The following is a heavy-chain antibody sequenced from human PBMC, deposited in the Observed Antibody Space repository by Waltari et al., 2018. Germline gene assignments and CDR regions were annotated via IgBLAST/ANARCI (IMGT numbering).Heavy chain of an antibody. Sequence: VQLVESGGGVVQPGKSLTLHCDVSGISVRSYALHWVRQAQGKDLEWVAVISFDGNNIYFADSVKGRFTINRDNSKNTLSLQMNSLTPEDTAIYYCARDGHSYFYGSWSDYWGQGTLVTVSS. J-gene: IGHJ4*02. V-gene: IGHV3-30*01. CDR1: GISVRSYA. CDR3: ARDGHSYFYGSWSDY. D-gene: IGHD3-10*01. CDR2: ISFDGNNI.